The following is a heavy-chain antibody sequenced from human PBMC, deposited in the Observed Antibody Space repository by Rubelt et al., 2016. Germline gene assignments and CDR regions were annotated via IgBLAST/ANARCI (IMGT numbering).Heavy chain of an antibody. Sequence: YRSKWYNDYAVSVKSRITINPDTSKNQFSLQLNSVTPEDTAVYYCARDRDYRRVYYYGMDVWGQGTTVTVSS. CDR3: ARDRDYRRVYYYGMDV. CDR2: YRSKWYN. D-gene: IGHD3-16*01. V-gene: IGHV6-1*01. J-gene: IGHJ6*02.